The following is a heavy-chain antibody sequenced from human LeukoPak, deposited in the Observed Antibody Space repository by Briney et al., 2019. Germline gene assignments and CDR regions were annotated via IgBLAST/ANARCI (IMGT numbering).Heavy chain of an antibody. Sequence: PGRSLRLSCAASGFTFSSYGMHWVRQAPGKGLEWVAVIWYDGSNKYYADSVKGRFTISRDNSKNTLYLQMSSLRAEDTAVYYCAKQLGYCSDGSCYFDYWGQGTLVIVSS. D-gene: IGHD2-15*01. CDR3: AKQLGYCSDGSCYFDY. J-gene: IGHJ4*02. CDR1: GFTFSSYG. CDR2: IWYDGSNK. V-gene: IGHV3-33*06.